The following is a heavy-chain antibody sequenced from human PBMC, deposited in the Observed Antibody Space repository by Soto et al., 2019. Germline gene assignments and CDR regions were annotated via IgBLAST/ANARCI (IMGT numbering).Heavy chain of an antibody. D-gene: IGHD2-8*02. J-gene: IGHJ4*02. Sequence: QVQLQQWGAGLLKPSETLSLTCAVYGGSFSGYYWTWICQPPGTGLEWIGEINHSGSTNYNPSLKRRVTISVDTSKNQSSLRLTSVTAADTAVYYCARDKITGLFDYWGQGTLVTVSS. V-gene: IGHV4-34*01. CDR2: INHSGST. CDR3: ARDKITGLFDY. CDR1: GGSFSGYY.